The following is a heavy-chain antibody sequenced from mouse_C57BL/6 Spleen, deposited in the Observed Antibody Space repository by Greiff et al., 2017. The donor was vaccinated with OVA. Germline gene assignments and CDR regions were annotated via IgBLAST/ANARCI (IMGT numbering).Heavy chain of an antibody. V-gene: IGHV1-63*01. Sequence: VQLQESGAELVRPGTSVKMSCKASGYTFTNYWIGWAKQRPGHGLEWIGDIYPGGGYTNYNEKFKGKATLTADKSSSTAYMQFSSLTSEDSAIYYCARGGSMMVTRDAMDYWGQGTSVTVSS. J-gene: IGHJ4*01. CDR2: IYPGGGYT. CDR3: ARGGSMMVTRDAMDY. D-gene: IGHD2-3*01. CDR1: GYTFTNYW.